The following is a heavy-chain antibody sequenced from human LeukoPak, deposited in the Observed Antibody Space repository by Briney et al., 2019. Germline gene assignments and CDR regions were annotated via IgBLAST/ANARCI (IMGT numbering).Heavy chain of an antibody. V-gene: IGHV1-46*01. D-gene: IGHD3-22*01. CDR3: VRDLGYYDSSGYPTHFDY. Sequence: ASVKVSCKASGYTFTSYFIHWVRQAPGQGLEWMGIINPGSGSTSYTQKFRDRVTMTRDKSTSTVNMELNSLRSEDTAVYYCVRDLGYYDSSGYPTHFDYWGQGTLVTVSS. CDR2: INPGSGST. CDR1: GYTFTSYF. J-gene: IGHJ4*02.